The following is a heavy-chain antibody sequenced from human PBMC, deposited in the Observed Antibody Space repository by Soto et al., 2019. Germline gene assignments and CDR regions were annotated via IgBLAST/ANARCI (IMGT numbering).Heavy chain of an antibody. D-gene: IGHD5-12*01. J-gene: IGHJ4*02. Sequence: QVQLVQSGAEVKKPGSSVKVSCKASGGTFSSYAISWVRQAPGQGLEWMGGIIPIFGTANYAQKFQGRVTITADESPSTAYMELSSLRSEDTAVYYCARVRGTGDIVAGNYFDYWGQGTLVTVSS. CDR3: ARVRGTGDIVAGNYFDY. CDR1: GGTFSSYA. CDR2: IIPIFGTA. V-gene: IGHV1-69*01.